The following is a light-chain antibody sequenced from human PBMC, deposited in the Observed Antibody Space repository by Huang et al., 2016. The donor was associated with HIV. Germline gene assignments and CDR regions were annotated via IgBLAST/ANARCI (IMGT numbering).Light chain of an antibody. CDR2: GAF. CDR1: QSVCAN. V-gene: IGKV3-15*01. CDR3: QQYNNWPPWT. Sequence: EIVMTQSPVTLSVSPGERATLSCRASQSVCANVAWYQQKPGQAPRLLIYGAFTRATGIPARFSGSGSGTEFTLTISSLQSEDFAVYYCQQYNNWPPWTFGQGTKVEIK. J-gene: IGKJ1*01.